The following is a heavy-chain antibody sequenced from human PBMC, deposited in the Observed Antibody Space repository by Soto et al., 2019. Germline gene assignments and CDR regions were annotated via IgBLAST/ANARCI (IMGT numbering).Heavy chain of an antibody. D-gene: IGHD3-3*01. J-gene: IGHJ5*02. CDR1: GGSISTSNW. CDR2: IYRSGSS. CDR3: ASSFYDFWSAHPNWLDP. Sequence: SETLSLTCAVSGGSISTSNWWSWVRQPPGKGLEWIGEIYRSGSSNYNPSLKSRVTISVDKSKNQFSLKLSSVTAADTAVYYCASSFYDFWSAHPNWLDPWGQGXLVTVYS. V-gene: IGHV4-4*02.